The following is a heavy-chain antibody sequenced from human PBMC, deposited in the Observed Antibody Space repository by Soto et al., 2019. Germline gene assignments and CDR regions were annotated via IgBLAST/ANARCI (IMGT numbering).Heavy chain of an antibody. J-gene: IGHJ4*02. CDR3: ARGRWLDRDY. D-gene: IGHD5-12*01. CDR2: ISSSSSTI. CDR1: GFTFSSYS. Sequence: GGSLRLSCAASGFTFSSYSMNWVRQAPGKGLEWVSYISSSSSTIYYADSVKGRFTISRDNAKNSLYLQMNSLRAEDTAVYYCARGRWLDRDYWGQGTLVTVSS. V-gene: IGHV3-48*01.